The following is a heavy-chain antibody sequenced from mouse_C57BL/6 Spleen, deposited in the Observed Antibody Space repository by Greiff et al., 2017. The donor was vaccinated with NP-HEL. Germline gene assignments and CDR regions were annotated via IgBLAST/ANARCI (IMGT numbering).Heavy chain of an antibody. D-gene: IGHD2-3*01. CDR2: ISSGGSYT. J-gene: IGHJ2*01. Sequence: EVQGVESGGDLVKPGGSLKLSCAASGFTFSSYGMSWVRQTPDKRLEWVATISSGGSYTYYPDSVKGRFPISRENAKNTLYLQMSSLKSEDTAMYYCARHPIYDGYYLDYWGQGTTLTVSS. CDR1: GFTFSSYG. V-gene: IGHV5-6*01. CDR3: ARHPIYDGYYLDY.